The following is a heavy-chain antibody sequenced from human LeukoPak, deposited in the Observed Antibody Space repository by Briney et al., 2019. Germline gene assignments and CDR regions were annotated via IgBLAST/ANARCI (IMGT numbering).Heavy chain of an antibody. D-gene: IGHD3-3*01. J-gene: IGHJ4*02. Sequence: PSETLSLTCTVSGGSISSSSYYWGWIRQPPGKGLEWIGNINYSGSIYYNPSLKSRVTMSVDTSKNQFSLKLSSVTAADTAVYYCARSYDFWSGFHYWGQGTLVTVSS. V-gene: IGHV4-39*07. CDR1: GGSISSSSYY. CDR2: INYSGSI. CDR3: ARSYDFWSGFHY.